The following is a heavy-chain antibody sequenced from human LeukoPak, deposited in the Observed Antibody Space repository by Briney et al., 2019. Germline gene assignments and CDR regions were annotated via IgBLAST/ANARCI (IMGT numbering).Heavy chain of an antibody. CDR2: ISGSGGST. D-gene: IGHD3-10*01. J-gene: IGHJ4*02. Sequence: GGSLRLSCAASGFTVSSNYMSWVRQAPGKGLEWVSAISGSGGSTYYADSVKGRFTISRDNSKNTLYLQMNSLRAEDTAVYYCAKDYYGSGSPFDYWGQGTLVTVSS. CDR1: GFTVSSNY. CDR3: AKDYYGSGSPFDY. V-gene: IGHV3-23*01.